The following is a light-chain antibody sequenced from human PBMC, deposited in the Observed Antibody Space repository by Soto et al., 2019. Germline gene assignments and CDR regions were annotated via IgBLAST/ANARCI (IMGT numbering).Light chain of an antibody. V-gene: IGKV3-20*01. CDR3: QQYGSSPVYT. CDR1: QSVSRY. J-gene: IGKJ2*01. CDR2: GAS. Sequence: PGERATLSCRASQSVSRYLVWYQQKPGQAPRLLIYGASSRASGIPDRFSGSGSGTDFTLTINRLGPEDFAVYYCQQYGSSPVYTFGQGTKLEIK.